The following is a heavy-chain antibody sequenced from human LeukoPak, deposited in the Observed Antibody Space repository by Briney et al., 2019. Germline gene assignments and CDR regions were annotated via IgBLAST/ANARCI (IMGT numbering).Heavy chain of an antibody. CDR2: INGDGSNS. Sequence: GGSLRLSCAASGFTFTTYWMHWVRQAPGKGLVWVSRINGDGSNSNYADSVKGRFTISRDNARNTLYLQMNGLRAEDTALYYCARTSPTSHFDFWGQGTLVTVSS. CDR1: GFTFTTYW. V-gene: IGHV3-74*01. D-gene: IGHD3-16*01. J-gene: IGHJ4*02. CDR3: ARTSPTSHFDF.